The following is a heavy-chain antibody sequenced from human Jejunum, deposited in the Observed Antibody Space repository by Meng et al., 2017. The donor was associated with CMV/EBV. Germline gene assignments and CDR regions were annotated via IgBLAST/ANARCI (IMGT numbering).Heavy chain of an antibody. CDR2: ISSSSIYT. D-gene: IGHD1/OR15-1a*01. CDR1: GFTFSPYN. V-gene: IGHV3-21*01. Sequence: SGFTFSPYNMTWVRQAPGKGLEWVSSISSSSIYTYYADSVRGRFTISRDNAKNSLYLQMNSLRAEDTAVYYCARYGITGTRWGGWFDPWGQGTLVTVSS. J-gene: IGHJ5*02. CDR3: ARYGITGTRWGGWFDP.